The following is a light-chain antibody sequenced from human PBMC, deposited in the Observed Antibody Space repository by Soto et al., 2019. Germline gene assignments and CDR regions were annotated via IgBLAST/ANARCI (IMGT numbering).Light chain of an antibody. CDR2: DAS. CDR3: QQRSNWPF. CDR1: QSVSSY. Sequence: EIVLTQSLATLSLSPGERATLSCRASQSVSSYLAWYQQKPGQAPRLLIYDASNRATGIPARFSGSWSGTDFTFTISSLEPEDFAVYYCQQRSNWPFFGGGTKV. V-gene: IGKV3-11*01. J-gene: IGKJ4*01.